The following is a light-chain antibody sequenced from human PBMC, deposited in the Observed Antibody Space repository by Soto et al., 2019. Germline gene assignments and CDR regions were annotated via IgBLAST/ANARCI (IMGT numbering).Light chain of an antibody. CDR3: QQSYSTQYS. CDR2: AAS. CDR1: QNIDTY. V-gene: IGKV1-39*01. Sequence: IQMTQSPSSLSASAGDRVTITCRAGQNIDTYLNWYQQKPGKASKVLIYAASRLQSGVPSRFSGSGSGTSFTLTISSLQPEDFATYYCQQSYSTQYSFGQGTKVDIK. J-gene: IGKJ2*03.